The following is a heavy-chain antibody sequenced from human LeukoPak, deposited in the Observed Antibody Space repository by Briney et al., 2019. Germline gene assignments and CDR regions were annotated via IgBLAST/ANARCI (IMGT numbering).Heavy chain of an antibody. V-gene: IGHV1-2*02. J-gene: IGHJ4*02. Sequence: ASVKVSCKASGYTFTGYYMHWMRQAPGQGLEWMGWINPNSGGTNYAQKFQGRVTMTRDTSISTAYMELSRLRSDDTAVYYCARDGEYHYDSSGYYGNYIGAIDYWGQGTLVTVSS. D-gene: IGHD3-22*01. CDR2: INPNSGGT. CDR3: ARDGEYHYDSSGYYGNYIGAIDY. CDR1: GYTFTGYY.